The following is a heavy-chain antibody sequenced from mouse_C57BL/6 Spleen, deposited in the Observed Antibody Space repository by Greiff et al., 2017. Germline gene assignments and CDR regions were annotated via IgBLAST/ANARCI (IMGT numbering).Heavy chain of an antibody. Sequence: EVHLVESGGGLVKPGGSLKLSCAASGFTFSDYGMHWVRQAPEKGLEWVAYISSGSSTIYYADTVQGRFTISRDNAKNTLFLQMTSLRSEDTAMYYCARDSNYDYWGQGTTLTVSS. CDR1: GFTFSDYG. CDR3: ARDSNYDY. CDR2: ISSGSSTI. V-gene: IGHV5-17*01. J-gene: IGHJ2*01. D-gene: IGHD2-5*01.